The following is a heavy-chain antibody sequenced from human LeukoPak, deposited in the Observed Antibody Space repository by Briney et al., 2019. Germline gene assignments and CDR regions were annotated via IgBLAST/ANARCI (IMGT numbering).Heavy chain of an antibody. Sequence: PSETLSLTCTVSGGSISSGSYYWTWIRHPPGKGLEWIGYILHTGTAYYNPSLKSRVTISIDKSKNRFSLNLNSMTAADTAVYYCARMVRRAQTSDFDYWGQGTLVTVSS. CDR1: GGSISSGSYY. V-gene: IGHV4-30-2*01. D-gene: IGHD3-10*01. CDR3: ARMVRRAQTSDFDY. CDR2: ILHTGTA. J-gene: IGHJ4*02.